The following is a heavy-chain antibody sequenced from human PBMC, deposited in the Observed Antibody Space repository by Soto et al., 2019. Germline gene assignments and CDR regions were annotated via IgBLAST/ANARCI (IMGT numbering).Heavy chain of an antibody. D-gene: IGHD6-19*01. CDR1: GGSISSSSYY. V-gene: IGHV4-39*01. CDR2: FYYSGST. Sequence: SETLSLTCAVSGGSISSSSYYWGWIRQPPGKGLEWFGSFYYSGSTYYTPSLQSRVAISVDTSKNQFSLKLNSVTAADTAVYYCARRTVNIRTFYSGLKTHCFDYWGQGTLVTVSS. J-gene: IGHJ4*02. CDR3: ARRTVNIRTFYSGLKTHCFDY.